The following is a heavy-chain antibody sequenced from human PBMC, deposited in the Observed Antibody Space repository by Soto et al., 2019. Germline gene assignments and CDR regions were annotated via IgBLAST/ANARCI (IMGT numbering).Heavy chain of an antibody. Sequence: QVQLVESRGGVVQPGRSLRLACAASGFTFSSYGMHWVRQAPGKGLEWVAVISYDGSNKYYADSVKGRFTISRDNSKNTLYLQMNSLRAEDTAVYYCAKDQLYLRLWLADYWGQGTLVTVSS. CDR2: ISYDGSNK. J-gene: IGHJ4*02. CDR1: GFTFSSYG. V-gene: IGHV3-30*18. CDR3: AKDQLYLRLWLADY. D-gene: IGHD6-19*01.